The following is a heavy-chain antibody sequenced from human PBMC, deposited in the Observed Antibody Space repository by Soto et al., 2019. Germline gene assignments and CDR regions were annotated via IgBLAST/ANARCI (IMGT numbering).Heavy chain of an antibody. D-gene: IGHD2-2*01. CDR1: GGSVSSYY. Sequence: PSETLSLTCTVFGGSVSSYYWTWIRQPPGKGLEWIGYAHYSGNTNYSPSLRSRVIMSVDTSKNQFSLKLSSVTAADTAVYYCARAVLPATAPFDYWGQGTLVTVSS. V-gene: IGHV4-59*02. CDR3: ARAVLPATAPFDY. J-gene: IGHJ4*02. CDR2: AHYSGNT.